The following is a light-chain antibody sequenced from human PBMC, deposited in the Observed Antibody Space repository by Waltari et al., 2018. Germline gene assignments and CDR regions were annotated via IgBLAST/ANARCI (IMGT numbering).Light chain of an antibody. CDR1: TLGNTF. V-gene: IGLV3-1*01. CDR2: QDK. J-gene: IGLJ1*01. Sequence: SYDLTQPPSVSVSPGQTASIPCSGNTLGNTFASWYQQRPGQSPVLVIYQDKKRPSGIPERFSGSNSGYTATLTISGALPMDEADYYCLAWDSSTAWTFGTGTRVTVL. CDR3: LAWDSSTAWT.